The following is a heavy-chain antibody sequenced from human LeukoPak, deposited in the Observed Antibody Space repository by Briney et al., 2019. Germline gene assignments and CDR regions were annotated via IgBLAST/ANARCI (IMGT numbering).Heavy chain of an antibody. Sequence: GGSLRLSCAASGFTFSNYCMHWVRQAPGKGLVWVSRINSDGSITTYADSVKGRFTISRDNAQNTLYLQMNSLRAEDSAVYYCARVGFSFGYDSWGQGTLVTVSS. J-gene: IGHJ5*01. CDR2: INSDGSIT. D-gene: IGHD5-18*01. V-gene: IGHV3-74*01. CDR3: ARVGFSFGYDS. CDR1: GFTFSNYC.